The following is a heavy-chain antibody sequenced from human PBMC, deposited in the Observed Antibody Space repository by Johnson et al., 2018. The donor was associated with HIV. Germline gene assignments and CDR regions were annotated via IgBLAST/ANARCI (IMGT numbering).Heavy chain of an antibody. Sequence: QVQLVESGGGVVQPGRSLRLSCAASGFTFSSYAMHWVRQAPGKGLAWVAVISYDRSNKYYADSVKGRFTISRDNSKNTLFLQMNSLRAEDTAVYYCARDPYKSAGNPFDIWGQGTRVTVS. CDR3: ARDPYKSAGNPFDI. J-gene: IGHJ3*02. CDR2: ISYDRSNK. V-gene: IGHV3-30-3*01. CDR1: GFTFSSYA. D-gene: IGHD1-14*01.